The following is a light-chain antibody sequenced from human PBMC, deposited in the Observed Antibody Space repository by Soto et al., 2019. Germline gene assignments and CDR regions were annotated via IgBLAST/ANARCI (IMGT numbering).Light chain of an antibody. J-gene: IGKJ5*01. CDR1: QNIYSDY. Sequence: EIVLTQSPGTLSLSPGERATLSCRASQNIYSDYFTWYQQKPGQAPRLLIFGASTRATGIPDRFSGSGAGAYFNLTISRLEPADFGVYYCQQYGSSHTFGQGTRLEIK. CDR2: GAS. CDR3: QQYGSSHT. V-gene: IGKV3-20*01.